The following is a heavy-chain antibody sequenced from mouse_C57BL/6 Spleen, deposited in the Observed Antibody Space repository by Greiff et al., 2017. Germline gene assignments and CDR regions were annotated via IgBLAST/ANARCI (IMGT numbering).Heavy chain of an antibody. CDR3: ARSRGNYPFAY. V-gene: IGHV1-72*01. CDR2: IDPNSGGT. D-gene: IGHD2-1*01. CDR1: GYTFTSYW. J-gene: IGHJ3*01. Sequence: QVQLQQPGAELVKPGASVKLSCKASGYTFTSYWMHWVKQRPGRGLEWIGRIDPNSGGTKYNEKFKSKATLTVDKPSSPAYMQLSSLTSADSAVYYCARSRGNYPFAYWGQGTLVTVSA.